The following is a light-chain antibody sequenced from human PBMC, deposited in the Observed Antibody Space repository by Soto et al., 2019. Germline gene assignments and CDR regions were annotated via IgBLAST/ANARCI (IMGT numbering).Light chain of an antibody. Sequence: EIVMTQSPATLSVSPGERATLSCRASQSVSSNLAWYQRKPGQAPRLLIYGASTRATGIPARFSGSGSGTEFTLTISSLQSEDFAVYCCQQYNNWPPRFTFGPGTKVDIK. CDR3: QQYNNWPPRFT. V-gene: IGKV3D-15*01. J-gene: IGKJ3*01. CDR2: GAS. CDR1: QSVSSN.